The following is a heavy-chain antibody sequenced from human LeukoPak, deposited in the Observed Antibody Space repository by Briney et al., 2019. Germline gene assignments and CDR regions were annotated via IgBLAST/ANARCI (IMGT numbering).Heavy chain of an antibody. CDR2: LNSDGRTT. CDR1: GFTFSNHW. V-gene: IGHV3-74*01. Sequence: GGSLRLSCAASGFTFSNHWMHWARHGPGKGLVWVSRLNSDGRTTTYADSVKGRFTISRDNTKNTLYLQMNSLRVEDTAVYYCARGSDETVTISGWFDPWGQGTLVTVSS. J-gene: IGHJ5*02. CDR3: ARGSDETVTISGWFDP. D-gene: IGHD4-17*01.